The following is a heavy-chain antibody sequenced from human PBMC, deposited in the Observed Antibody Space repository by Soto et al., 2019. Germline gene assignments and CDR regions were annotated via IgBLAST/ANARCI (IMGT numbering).Heavy chain of an antibody. CDR1: GFTFSLYR. CDR2: ISRSSTGI. CDR3: ARAVTWGLDV. J-gene: IGHJ6*02. D-gene: IGHD3-10*01. V-gene: IGHV3-48*01. Sequence: EVQLVESGGGLVQPGGSLRLSCAASGFTFSLYRMSWVRQAPGKGLEWVSYISRSSTGIHYADSVKGRFTISRDDATNSMHLQMNSLRGGDTAVYYCARAVTWGLDVWGQGTTVSISS.